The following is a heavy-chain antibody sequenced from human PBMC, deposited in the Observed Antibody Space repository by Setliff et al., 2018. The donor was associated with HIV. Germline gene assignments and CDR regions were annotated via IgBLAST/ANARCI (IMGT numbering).Heavy chain of an antibody. CDR3: VRDFEYWSGVFVWGYFHF. CDR2: ISGSGIST. V-gene: IGHV3-23*01. CDR1: GFTFSSHA. Sequence: GGSLRLSCAASGFTFSSHAMTWVRQAPGQGLEWVSIISGSGISTYYADSVKGRFTISRDNSRNMLYLQMNSLRAEDSAVYYCVRDFEYWSGVFVWGYFHFWGQGTPVTVSS. J-gene: IGHJ4*02. D-gene: IGHD3-3*01.